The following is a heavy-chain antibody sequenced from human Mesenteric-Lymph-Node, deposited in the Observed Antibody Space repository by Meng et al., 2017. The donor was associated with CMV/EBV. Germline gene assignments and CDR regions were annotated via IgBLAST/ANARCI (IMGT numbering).Heavy chain of an antibody. CDR3: ARDGVVCGDTTCRGFFS. V-gene: IGHV1-2*02. J-gene: IGHJ5*02. Sequence: YPFNVFYMHWVRQAPGQGLEWMGWANPKRGDTNYAQKFQGRVTMTRDPSISTAYMELSGLRYDDTAVYYCARDGVVCGDTTCRGFFSWGQGTLVTVSS. D-gene: IGHD2-21*01. CDR2: ANPKRGDT. CDR1: YPFNVFY.